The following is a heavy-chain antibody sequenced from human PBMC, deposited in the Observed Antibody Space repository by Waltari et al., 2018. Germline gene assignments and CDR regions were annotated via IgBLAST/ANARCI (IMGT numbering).Heavy chain of an antibody. CDR1: VGSISSGSYY. D-gene: IGHD5-12*01. J-gene: IGHJ2*01. CDR3: AREGDGYKLSLRFDL. Sequence: QVQLQESGPGLVKPSQTLSLPCTVSVGSISSGSYYWSWIRPPAGKGLEWIGRIYTSGSTNENPSLKSRVTISVDTAKNQCSLKRSSGTAADTAVYYGAREGDGYKLSLRFDLWGRGTLVTVSS. V-gene: IGHV4-61*02. CDR2: IYTSGST.